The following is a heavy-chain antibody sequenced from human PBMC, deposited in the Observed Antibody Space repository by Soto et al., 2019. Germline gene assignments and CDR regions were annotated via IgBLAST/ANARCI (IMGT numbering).Heavy chain of an antibody. CDR3: ARDPGSDAFDI. J-gene: IGHJ3*02. Sequence: EVQLVETGGGLIQPGGSLRLSCAASGFTVSSIYMSWVRQAPGKGLEWVAVIYSGGSTYYADSVKGRFTTSRDNSKNMLNLQMNSLRAEDTAVYYGARDPGSDAFDIWGQGTMVTVSS. CDR1: GFTVSSIY. CDR2: IYSGGST. V-gene: IGHV3-53*02. D-gene: IGHD2-15*01.